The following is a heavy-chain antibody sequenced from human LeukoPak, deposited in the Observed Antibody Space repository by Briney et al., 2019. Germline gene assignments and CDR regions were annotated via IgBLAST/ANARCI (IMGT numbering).Heavy chain of an antibody. J-gene: IGHJ3*02. D-gene: IGHD3-10*01. CDR1: GFTFDDYG. CDR2: INWNGGST. CDR3: ARVQYYYGSGSIKGSDAFDI. V-gene: IGHV3-20*01. Sequence: PGGSLRLSCAASGFTFDDYGMGWVRQAPGKGLEWVSGINWNGGSTGYADSVKGRFTISRDNAKNSLSLQMSSLRAEDTALYHCARVQYYYGSGSIKGSDAFDIWGQGTMVTVSS.